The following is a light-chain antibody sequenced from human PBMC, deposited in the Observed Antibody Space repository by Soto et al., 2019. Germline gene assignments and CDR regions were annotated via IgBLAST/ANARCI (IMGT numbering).Light chain of an antibody. CDR1: NSNIGSNT. J-gene: IGLJ3*02. CDR3: SSYTVSSSWV. CDR2: SSN. Sequence: QSVLTQPPSASGTPGQRVTISCSGSNSNIGSNTVNWYQQFPGAAPKLLVYSSNLRPSGVPDRFSGSKSGTSASLAISGLQTDDEADYYCSSYTVSSSWVFGGGTKLTVL. V-gene: IGLV1-44*01.